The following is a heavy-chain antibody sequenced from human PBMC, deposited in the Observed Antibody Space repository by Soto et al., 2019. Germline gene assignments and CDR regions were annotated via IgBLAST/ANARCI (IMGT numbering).Heavy chain of an antibody. V-gene: IGHV1-3*01. CDR2: IKAGNGNT. CDR3: ARDLGGWPDY. J-gene: IGHJ4*02. CDR1: GFHFNSNA. D-gene: IGHD2-15*01. Sequence: ASVKVSCKASGFHFNSNAMHWVRKAPGQRLEWNGRIKAGNGNTIYSKKFQGRVNITRDTSASTAYMVLSCLRSENTAVYYCARDLGGWPDYWGKGTLVTVSS.